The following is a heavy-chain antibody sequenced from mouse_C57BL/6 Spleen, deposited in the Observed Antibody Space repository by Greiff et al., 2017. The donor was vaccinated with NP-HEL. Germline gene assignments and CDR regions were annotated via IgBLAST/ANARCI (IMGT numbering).Heavy chain of an antibody. Sequence: EVNVVESEGGLVQPGSSMKLSCTASGFTFSDYYMAWVRQVPEKGLEWVANINYDGSSTYYLDSLKSRFIISRDNAKNILYLQMSSLKSEDTATYYCAREPYYYDNWYFDVWGTGTTVTVSS. CDR1: GFTFSDYY. CDR2: INYDGSST. D-gene: IGHD1-1*01. V-gene: IGHV5-16*01. CDR3: AREPYYYDNWYFDV. J-gene: IGHJ1*03.